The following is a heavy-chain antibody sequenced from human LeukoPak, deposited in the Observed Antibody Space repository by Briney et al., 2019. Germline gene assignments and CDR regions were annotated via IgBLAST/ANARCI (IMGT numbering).Heavy chain of an antibody. J-gene: IGHJ4*02. CDR2: IYYSGST. CDR1: GGSISSSSYY. Sequence: SETLSLTCTVSGGSISSSSYYWGWIRQPPGKGLEWIGSIYYSGSTYYNPSLKSRVTISVDTSKNQFSLKLSSVTAADTAVYYCARGSSSSSSFDYWGQGTLVTVSS. D-gene: IGHD6-6*01. V-gene: IGHV4-39*07. CDR3: ARGSSSSSSFDY.